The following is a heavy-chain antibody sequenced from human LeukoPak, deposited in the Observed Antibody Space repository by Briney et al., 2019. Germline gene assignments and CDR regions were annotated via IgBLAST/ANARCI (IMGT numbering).Heavy chain of an antibody. D-gene: IGHD4-17*01. J-gene: IGHJ4*02. V-gene: IGHV3-11*01. CDR2: ISSSGSTI. CDR3: AKDPSLYGDYGPEGIDY. CDR1: GFTFSDYY. Sequence: GGSLRLSCAASGFTFSDYYMSWIRQAPGKGLEWVSYISSSGSTIYYADSVKGRFTISRDNAKNSLYLQMNSLRAEDTAVYYCAKDPSLYGDYGPEGIDYWGQGTLVTVSS.